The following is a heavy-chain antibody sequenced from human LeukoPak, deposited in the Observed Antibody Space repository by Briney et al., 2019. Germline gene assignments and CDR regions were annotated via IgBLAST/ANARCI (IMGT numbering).Heavy chain of an antibody. J-gene: IGHJ6*03. CDR1: GGSISSYY. CDR3: ARDSGLRYFGWFSGIPRRRYYYYMDV. CDR2: ISYSGST. V-gene: IGHV4-59*12. D-gene: IGHD3-9*01. Sequence: PSETLSLTCTVSGGSISSYYWSWIRQPPGKGLQWIGYISYSGSTNYNPSLKSRVSISVDMSKSQFSLKLNSVTAADTAVYYCARDSGLRYFGWFSGIPRRRYYYYMDVWGKGTTVTISS.